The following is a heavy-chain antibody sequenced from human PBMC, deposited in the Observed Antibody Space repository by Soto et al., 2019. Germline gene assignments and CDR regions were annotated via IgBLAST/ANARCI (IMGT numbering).Heavy chain of an antibody. CDR3: AHRVSYSACDVGWFDS. Sequence: QITLKESGPTLVEPTQTLTLTWSSSGFSLTNSGVGVGWFRQAPGKALECLGIIYWDNDRRYNPCLKTRLTIMKDTSKNQVVLSMTYMEPVDTGTYYCAHRVSYSACDVGWFDSWGQGTPVTVSP. J-gene: IGHJ5*01. CDR2: IYWDNDR. CDR1: GFSLTNSGVG. V-gene: IGHV2-5*02. D-gene: IGHD2-15*01.